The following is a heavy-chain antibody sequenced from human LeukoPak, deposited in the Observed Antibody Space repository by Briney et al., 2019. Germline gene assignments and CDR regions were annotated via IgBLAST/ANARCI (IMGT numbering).Heavy chain of an antibody. CDR2: IYHSGST. CDR1: GYSISSGYY. Sequence: SETLSLTCAASGYSISSGYYWGWIRQPPGKGLEWIGSIYHSGSTYYNPSLKSRVTISVDTSKNQFSLKLSSVTAADTATYYCARGRLLGITTNLDSRGQGTLVAVSS. V-gene: IGHV4-38-2*01. D-gene: IGHD1-1*01. J-gene: IGHJ4*02. CDR3: ARGRLLGITTNLDS.